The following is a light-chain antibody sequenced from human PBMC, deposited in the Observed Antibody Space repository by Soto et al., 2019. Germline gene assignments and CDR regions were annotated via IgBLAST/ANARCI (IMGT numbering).Light chain of an antibody. CDR2: GAS. J-gene: IGKJ3*01. V-gene: IGKV3-20*01. CDR3: QQYGSSPRT. CDR1: QSVSSSF. Sequence: EIVLTQSPGTLSLSPGERATLSCRASQSVSSSFLARYQQKPGQAPRLLIYGASSRATGIPDRFSGSGSGTDFTLTISRLEPEDFAVYYCQQYGSSPRTFGPGTTVDI.